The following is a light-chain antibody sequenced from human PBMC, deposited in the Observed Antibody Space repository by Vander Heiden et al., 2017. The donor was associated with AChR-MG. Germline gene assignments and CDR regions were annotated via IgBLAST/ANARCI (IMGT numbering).Light chain of an antibody. Sequence: ETVMTQSPATLSVSPGGRATLSCRASQSVSSNLAWYQQKPGQAPRLLIYGASTRATGIPARFSGSGSGTEFTLTISSLQSEDFAVYYCQQYNSWPTFGPGTKVDMK. CDR3: QQYNSWPT. V-gene: IGKV3-15*01. CDR1: QSVSSN. J-gene: IGKJ3*01. CDR2: GAS.